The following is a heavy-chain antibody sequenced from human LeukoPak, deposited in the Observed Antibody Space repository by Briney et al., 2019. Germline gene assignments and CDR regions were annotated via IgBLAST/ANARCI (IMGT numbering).Heavy chain of an antibody. D-gene: IGHD5-18*01. CDR2: IYYTGAT. CDR1: GGSISSYY. CDR3: ARAGYSYGTGYYFDY. Sequence: SETLSLTCTVSGGSISSYYWSWIRLPPGKGLEWIGYIYYTGATYYNPSLKSRVTISLDTSKNQFSLKLSSVTAADPAVYYCARAGYSYGTGYYFDYWGQGALATVSS. V-gene: IGHV4-59*01. J-gene: IGHJ4*02.